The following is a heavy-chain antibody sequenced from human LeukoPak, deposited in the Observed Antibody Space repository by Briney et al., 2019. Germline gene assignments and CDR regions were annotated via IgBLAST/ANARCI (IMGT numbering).Heavy chain of an antibody. J-gene: IGHJ4*02. CDR2: ISSSGSTI. CDR3: AKSGSYISRWYFDY. D-gene: IGHD1-26*01. CDR1: GFTFSSYE. V-gene: IGHV3-48*03. Sequence: GGSLRLSCAASGFTFSSYEMNWARQAPGKGLEWVSYISSSGSTIYYADSVKGRFTISRDNAKNSLYLQMNSLRAEDTAVYYCAKSGSYISRWYFDYWGQGTLVTVSS.